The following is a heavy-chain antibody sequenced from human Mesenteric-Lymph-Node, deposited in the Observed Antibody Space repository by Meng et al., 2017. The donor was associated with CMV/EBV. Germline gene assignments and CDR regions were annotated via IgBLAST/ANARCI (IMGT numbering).Heavy chain of an antibody. V-gene: IGHV1-69*17. CDR2: ITPTFGIA. CDR3: AREVDIHSGMWSL. Sequence: CKASGGTLSSHAISWVRQAPGQGLEWMGEITPTFGIANYAQKFQDRVTIIADTSTSTVYMELSRLRSEDTAVYYCAREVDIHSGMWSLWGQGTLVTVSS. J-gene: IGHJ4*02. CDR1: GGTLSSHA. D-gene: IGHD6-19*01.